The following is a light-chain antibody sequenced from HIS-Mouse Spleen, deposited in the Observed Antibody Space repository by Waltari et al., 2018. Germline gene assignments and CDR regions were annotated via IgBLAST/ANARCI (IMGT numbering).Light chain of an antibody. J-gene: IGLJ3*02. CDR2: EGS. V-gene: IGLV2-23*01. CDR3: CSYAGSSTWV. Sequence: QSALTQPASVSGSPGQSITISCTGTSSEVGSYNLVSWYQQPPGKAPKLTIYEGSKRPSGVSNRFSGSKSGNTASLTISGLQAEDEADYYCCSYAGSSTWVFGGGTKLTVL. CDR1: SSEVGSYNL.